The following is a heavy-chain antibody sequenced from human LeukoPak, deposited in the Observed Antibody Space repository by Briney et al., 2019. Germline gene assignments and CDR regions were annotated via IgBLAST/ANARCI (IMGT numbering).Heavy chain of an antibody. CDR1: GFTFSSYG. J-gene: IGHJ4*02. Sequence: GGSLRLSCSASGFTFSSYGMHWVRQAPGKGLEYVSTISSNGGGTYYADSVKGRFTISRDNSKNTLYLQMSSLRAEDTAVYYCVKGKDGYMDYWGQGTLVTVSS. CDR3: VKGKDGYMDY. CDR2: ISSNGGGT. D-gene: IGHD5-24*01. V-gene: IGHV3-64D*06.